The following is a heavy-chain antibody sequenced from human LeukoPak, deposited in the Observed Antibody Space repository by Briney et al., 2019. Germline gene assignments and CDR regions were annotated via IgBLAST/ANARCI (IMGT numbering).Heavy chain of an antibody. CDR2: ISASGTTI. CDR3: ARDSRGWYGMVDY. CDR1: GFNFGTYE. J-gene: IGHJ4*02. Sequence: GGSLRLSCAASGFNFGTYEMNWVRQAPGKGLEWVSYISASGTTIYCADSLKGRFTISRDNTKNSLYLQMHSLRAEDTAVYYCARDSRGWYGMVDYWGQGTLVTVSS. V-gene: IGHV3-48*03. D-gene: IGHD6-19*01.